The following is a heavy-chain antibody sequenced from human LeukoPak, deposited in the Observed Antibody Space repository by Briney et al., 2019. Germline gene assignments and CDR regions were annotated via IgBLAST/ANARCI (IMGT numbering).Heavy chain of an antibody. J-gene: IGHJ6*03. V-gene: IGHV4-34*01. D-gene: IGHD6-13*01. CDR2: INHSGST. CDR3: ARLLLSSSWYYMDV. CDR1: GGSFSGYY. Sequence: SETLSLTCAVYGGSFSGYYWSWIRQPPGKGLEWIGEINHSGSTNYNPSLKSRVTISVDTSKNQFSLKLSSVTAADTAVYYCARLLLSSSWYYMDVWGKGTTVTVSS.